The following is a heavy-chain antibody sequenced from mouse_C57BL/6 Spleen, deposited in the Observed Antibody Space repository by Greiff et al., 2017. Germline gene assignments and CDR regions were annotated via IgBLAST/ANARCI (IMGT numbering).Heavy chain of an antibody. V-gene: IGHV1-81*01. J-gene: IGHJ1*03. CDR1: GYTFTSYG. Sequence: QVQLQQSGAELARPGASVKLSCKASGYTFTSYGISWVKQRTGQGLEWIGEIYPRSGNTYYTEKFKGKATLTADKSSSTAYMELRSLTSEDSAVYFCARRAHYYGSSYWYFDVWGTGTTVTVSS. CDR2: IYPRSGNT. D-gene: IGHD1-1*01. CDR3: ARRAHYYGSSYWYFDV.